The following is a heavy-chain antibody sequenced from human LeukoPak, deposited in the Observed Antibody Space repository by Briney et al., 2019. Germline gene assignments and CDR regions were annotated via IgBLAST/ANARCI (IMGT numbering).Heavy chain of an antibody. D-gene: IGHD5-24*01. CDR1: GFTFNTYS. J-gene: IGHJ5*02. CDR3: VREAERRDGSLGGT. Sequence: GGSLRLSCVASGFTFNTYSMNWVRQAPGKGLEWLSYISSSSSIIYDADSVKGRFTISRDNVKNSLYLQMNTLRDEDTAVYYCVREAERRDGSLGGTWGQGTLVTVPS. V-gene: IGHV3-48*02. CDR2: ISSSSSII.